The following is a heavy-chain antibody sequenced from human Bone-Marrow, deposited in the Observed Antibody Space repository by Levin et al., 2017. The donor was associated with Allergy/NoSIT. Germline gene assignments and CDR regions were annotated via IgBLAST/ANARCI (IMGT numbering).Heavy chain of an antibody. CDR1: GFTFSSYG. CDR2: IWYDGSNK. D-gene: IGHD2-2*01. Sequence: PGGSLRLSCAASGFTFSSYGMHWVRQAPGKGLEWVAVIWYDGSNKYYADSVKGRFTISRDNSKNTLYLQMNSLRAEDTAVYYCARDSGNAAYCSSTSCYVEYYMDVWGKGTTVTVSS. CDR3: ARDSGNAAYCSSTSCYVEYYMDV. V-gene: IGHV3-33*01. J-gene: IGHJ6*03.